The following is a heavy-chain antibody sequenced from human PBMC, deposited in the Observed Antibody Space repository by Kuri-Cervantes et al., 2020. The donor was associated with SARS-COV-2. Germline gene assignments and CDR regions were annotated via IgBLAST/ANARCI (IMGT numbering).Heavy chain of an antibody. D-gene: IGHD3-10*01. CDR3: ARDLGGSGSYYTNYYYYYGMDV. CDR1: GFTFSSYW. V-gene: IGHV3-7*01. CDR2: IKQDGSEK. J-gene: IGHJ6*02. Sequence: GGSLRLSCAASGFTFSSYWMSWVRQAPGKGLEWVANIKQDGSEKYYVDSVKGRFTISRDNAKNSLYLQMNSLRPEDTAVYYCARDLGGSGSYYTNYYYYYGMDVWGHGTTVTVSS.